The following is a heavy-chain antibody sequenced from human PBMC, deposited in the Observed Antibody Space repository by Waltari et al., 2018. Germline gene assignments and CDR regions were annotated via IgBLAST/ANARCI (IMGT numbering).Heavy chain of an antibody. J-gene: IGHJ4*02. D-gene: IGHD3-22*01. CDR3: ARNGYYCIDF. CDR2: IHQTGNP. CDR1: GGYISSHDW. V-gene: IGHV4-4*02. Sequence: QVQLQESGPGLVEPSGTLSLTCAVSGGYISSHDWWSWVRQPPGKGLEWIAEIHQTGNPNSNPPLKIRCTISVDTSKNQFSLKLTSLTAADKAIYYCARNGYYCIDFWGQGTLVTVSS.